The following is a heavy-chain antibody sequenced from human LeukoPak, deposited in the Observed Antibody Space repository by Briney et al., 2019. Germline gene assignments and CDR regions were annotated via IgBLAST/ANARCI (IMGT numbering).Heavy chain of an antibody. CDR3: AKYYYDSSGYYSFDY. CDR1: GYTFTSYG. J-gene: IGHJ4*02. CDR2: ISAYNGNT. Sequence: GASVKISCKASGYTFTSYGISWVRQAPGQGLEWMGWISAYNGNTNYAQKLQGRVTMTTDTSTSTAYMDLRSLRSDDTAVYYCAKYYYDSSGYYSFDYWGQGTLVTVSS. V-gene: IGHV1-18*01. D-gene: IGHD3-22*01.